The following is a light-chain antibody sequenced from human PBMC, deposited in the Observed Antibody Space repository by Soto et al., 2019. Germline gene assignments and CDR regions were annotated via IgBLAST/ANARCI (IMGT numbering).Light chain of an antibody. Sequence: EIVLTQSPGTLSLSPGGRATLSCRASQSVSSSYLAWYQQKPGQAPRLLIYGASNRPTGIPDRFSGSGSGTEFTLTISSLQPDDFATYYCQQYNSYTFGQGTKVDIK. CDR3: QQYNSYT. J-gene: IGKJ1*01. CDR2: GAS. V-gene: IGKV3-20*01. CDR1: QSVSSSY.